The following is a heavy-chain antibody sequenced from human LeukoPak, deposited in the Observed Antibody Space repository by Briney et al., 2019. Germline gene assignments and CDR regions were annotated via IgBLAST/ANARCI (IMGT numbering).Heavy chain of an antibody. CDR1: GGSFSGYY. D-gene: IGHD3-16*02. V-gene: IGHV4-31*11. J-gene: IGHJ3*02. CDR2: IYYSGST. Sequence: PSETLSFTCAVYGGSFSGYYWSWIRQHPGKGLEWIGYIYYSGSTYYNPSLKSRVTISVDTSKNQFSLKLSSVTAADTAVYYCARDSHLMITFGGVIVRTAFDIWGQGTMVTVSS. CDR3: ARDSHLMITFGGVIVRTAFDI.